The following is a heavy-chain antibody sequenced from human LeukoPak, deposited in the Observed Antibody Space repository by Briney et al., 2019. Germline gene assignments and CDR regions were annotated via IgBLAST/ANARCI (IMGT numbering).Heavy chain of an antibody. D-gene: IGHD2-15*01. CDR1: GFTFSTYA. CDR2: ISDNGGSK. J-gene: IGHJ4*02. Sequence: GGSLRLSCAASGFTFSTYAMSWVRQAPGKGLERVSAISDNGGSKHYADSVKGRFTISRDNSENTLYLQMNSLRAEDTAVYYCAKWGDSRSGGSCYPSHVDYWGQGTLVTVSS. V-gene: IGHV3-23*01. CDR3: AKWGDSRSGGSCYPSHVDY.